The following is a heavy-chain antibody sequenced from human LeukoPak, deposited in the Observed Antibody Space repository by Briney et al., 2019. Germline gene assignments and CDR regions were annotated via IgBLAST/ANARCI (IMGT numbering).Heavy chain of an antibody. CDR1: GFTVHSNY. J-gene: IGHJ4*02. Sequence: GGSLRLSCAASGFTVHSNYMSWVRQAPGKGLEWVSVIDRSGVTHYADSVKGRFTISRDNSKNTLYLQMNSLRAEDTAVYYCAKDRNSSWLFDYWGQGTLVTVSS. CDR2: IDRSGVT. CDR3: AKDRNSSWLFDY. D-gene: IGHD6-13*01. V-gene: IGHV3-66*03.